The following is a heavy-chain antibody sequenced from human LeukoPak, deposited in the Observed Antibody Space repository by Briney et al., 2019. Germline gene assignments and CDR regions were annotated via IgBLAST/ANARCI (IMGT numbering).Heavy chain of an antibody. CDR2: IYTSGST. CDR1: GGSISSGSYY. J-gene: IGHJ5*02. D-gene: IGHD4-17*01. V-gene: IGHV4-61*02. CDR3: ARGSTVTTVWLDP. Sequence: PSETLSLTCTVSGGSISSGSYYWSWIRQPAGKGLEWIGRIYTSGSTNYNPSLKSRVTISVDTSKNQISLKLRSVTAADTAVYYCARGSTVTTVWLDPWGQGTLVTVSS.